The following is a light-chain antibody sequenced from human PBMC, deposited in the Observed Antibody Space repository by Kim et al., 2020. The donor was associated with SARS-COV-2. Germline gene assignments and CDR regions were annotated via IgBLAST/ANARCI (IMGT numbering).Light chain of an antibody. V-gene: IGLV1-47*01. J-gene: IGLJ2*01. CDR2: RNN. Sequence: GKRATISCSGSSSNIGSNYVYWYQQLPGTAPKLLIYRNNQRPSGVPDRFSGSKSGTSASLAISGLRSEDEADYYCAAWDDSLSGPVFGGGTQLTVL. CDR1: SSNIGSNY. CDR3: AAWDDSLSGPV.